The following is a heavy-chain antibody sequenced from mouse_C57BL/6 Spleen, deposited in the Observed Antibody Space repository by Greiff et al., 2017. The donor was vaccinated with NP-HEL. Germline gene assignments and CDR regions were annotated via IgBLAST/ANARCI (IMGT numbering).Heavy chain of an antibody. V-gene: IGHV1-55*01. CDR2: IYPGSGST. Sequence: QVQLQQPGAELVKPGASVKMSCKASGYTFTSYWITWVKQRPGQGLEWIGDIYPGSGSTNYNEKFTSKATLTVDISSSTAYMQLSSLTSEDSAFYYCARYLPAMDYWGQGTSVTVSS. D-gene: IGHD5-1*01. J-gene: IGHJ4*01. CDR3: ARYLPAMDY. CDR1: GYTFTSYW.